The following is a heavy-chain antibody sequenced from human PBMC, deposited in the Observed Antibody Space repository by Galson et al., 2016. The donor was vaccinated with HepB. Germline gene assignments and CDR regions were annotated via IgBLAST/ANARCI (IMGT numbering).Heavy chain of an antibody. J-gene: IGHJ5*01. D-gene: IGHD3/OR15-3a*01. CDR3: ATAEVGLVEAFGS. V-gene: IGHV1-24*01. Sequence: SVKVSCKVPGYTLTYLSIHWVRQAPGKGPEWMGGFDPEEGETGYAQRFQGRLTLTEDTSTDTSYMELSSLRSEDTAVYFCATAEVGLVEAFGSWGQGTLVTVSS. CDR2: FDPEEGET. CDR1: GYTLTYLS.